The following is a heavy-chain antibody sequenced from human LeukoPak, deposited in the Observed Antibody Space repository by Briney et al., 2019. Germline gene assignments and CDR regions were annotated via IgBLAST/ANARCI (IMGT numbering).Heavy chain of an antibody. V-gene: IGHV1-2*02. CDR3: ATSHY. CDR1: GYTFTGYY. J-gene: IGHJ4*02. Sequence: GASVKVSCKASGYTFTGYYLHWVRQAPGQGLEWMGWINLNSGGTNYAQRVQGRISMTRDTSISTAYMELNRLRSDDTAVYYCATSHYWGQGTLVTVSS. D-gene: IGHD3-9*01. CDR2: INLNSGGT.